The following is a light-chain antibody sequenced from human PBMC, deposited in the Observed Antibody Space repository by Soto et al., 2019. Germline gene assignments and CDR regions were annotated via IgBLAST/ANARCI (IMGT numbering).Light chain of an antibody. CDR1: QSVSSN. Sequence: EIVLTQSPGTLSLSPGERATLSCRASQSVSSNLAWYQQKPGQAPRLLIYGASTRATGIPARFSGSGSGTEFTLTISSLEPEDFAVYYCQQRTNWPPITFGQGTRLEIK. V-gene: IGKV3-11*01. CDR2: GAS. J-gene: IGKJ5*01. CDR3: QQRTNWPPIT.